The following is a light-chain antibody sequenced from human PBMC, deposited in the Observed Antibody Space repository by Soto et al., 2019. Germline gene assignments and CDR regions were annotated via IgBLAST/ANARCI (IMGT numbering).Light chain of an antibody. CDR1: QDISVY. CDR3: QQYDSVPLT. CDR2: ATS. Sequence: DIQLTQSPSFLSASVGDRVTITCRASQDISVYLAWYQQKPAKAPTLLIYATSSLQSGVPSRFSGSGSGTEFTLTISSLQPEDIATYYCQQYDSVPLTFGGGTKVDIK. J-gene: IGKJ4*01. V-gene: IGKV1-9*01.